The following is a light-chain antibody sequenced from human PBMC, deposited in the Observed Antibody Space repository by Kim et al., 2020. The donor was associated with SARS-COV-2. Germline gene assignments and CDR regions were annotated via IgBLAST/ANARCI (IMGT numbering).Light chain of an antibody. V-gene: IGKV3-15*01. Sequence: EIVMTQSPVTLSVSPGESATLSCMASQYISNNLAWYQKRPGQAPRLLIYGASTRTTGIPSRFSGSGSGSEFTLTISSLQSEDFALYYCQQYSIWPWTFGQGTKVDIK. J-gene: IGKJ1*01. CDR3: QQYSIWPWT. CDR2: GAS. CDR1: QYISNN.